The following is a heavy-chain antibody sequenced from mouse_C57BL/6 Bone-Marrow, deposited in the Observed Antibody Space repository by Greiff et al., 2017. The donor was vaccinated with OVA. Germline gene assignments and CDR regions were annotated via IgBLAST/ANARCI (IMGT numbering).Heavy chain of an antibody. CDR1: GYTFTSYW. CDR2: IYPSDSET. CDR3: ARWFGAMDY. V-gene: IGHV1-61*01. D-gene: IGHD2-2*01. J-gene: IGHJ4*01. Sequence: QVQLQQPGAELVRPGSSVKLSCKASGYTFTSYWLDWVKQRPGQGLDWIGNIYPSDSETHYNQKFKDKATLTVDKSSSTAYMQLSSLTSEDSAVYYCARWFGAMDYWGQGTSVTVSS.